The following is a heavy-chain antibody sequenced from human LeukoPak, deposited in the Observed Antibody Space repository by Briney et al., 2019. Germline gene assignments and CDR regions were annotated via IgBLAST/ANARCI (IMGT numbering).Heavy chain of an antibody. D-gene: IGHD1-14*01. CDR1: GGSISSYY. CDR2: IHYSGST. V-gene: IGHV4-59*01. J-gene: IGHJ4*02. Sequence: SETLSLTCTVSGGSISSYYWSWIRQPPGKGLEWIGYIHYSGSTNYNPSLKSRVTISVDTSKNQFSLRLSSVTAADTAVYYCAREWAGLKNPMDYWGQGTLVTVSS. CDR3: AREWAGLKNPMDY.